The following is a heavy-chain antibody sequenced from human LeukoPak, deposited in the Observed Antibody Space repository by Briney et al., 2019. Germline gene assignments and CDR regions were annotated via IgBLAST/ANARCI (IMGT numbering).Heavy chain of an antibody. CDR1: GFTFSTYA. CDR2: ISYDGSSK. V-gene: IGHV3-30*04. Sequence: GGSLRLSCAASGFTFSTYAMHWVRQAPGKGLEWVAVISYDGSSKYYADSVKGRFTISRDNSKNTLYLQMNSLRAEDTAVYYCAKDPLWFGGNGFDPWGQGTLVTVSS. CDR3: AKDPLWFGGNGFDP. D-gene: IGHD3-10*01. J-gene: IGHJ5*02.